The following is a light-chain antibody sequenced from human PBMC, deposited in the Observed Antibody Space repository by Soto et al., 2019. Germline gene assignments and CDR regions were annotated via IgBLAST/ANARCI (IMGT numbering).Light chain of an antibody. CDR3: QQTYSTFHS. Sequence: DILVTQSPSSLSASVGDRVTITCRASRSIRTYLNWYQQRPGKPPNLLIQTASTLQGGVPSRFSGSGSGTDFTLTISSLQPEDFATYYCQQTYSTFHSFGQGTKLEIK. V-gene: IGKV1-39*01. J-gene: IGKJ2*03. CDR2: TAS. CDR1: RSIRTY.